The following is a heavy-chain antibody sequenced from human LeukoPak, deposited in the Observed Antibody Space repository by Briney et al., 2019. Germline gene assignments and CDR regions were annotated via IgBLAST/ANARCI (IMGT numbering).Heavy chain of an antibody. Sequence: TTSETLSLTCTVSGGSISSGSYYWSWLRQPAGKGLEWIGRIYTSGSTNYNPSLKSRVTISVDTSKNQFSLKLSSVTAADTAVYYCARGLEGYYGPVYGMDVWGQGTTVTVSS. CDR2: IYTSGST. V-gene: IGHV4-61*02. J-gene: IGHJ6*02. D-gene: IGHD3-10*01. CDR3: ARGLEGYYGPVYGMDV. CDR1: GGSISSGSYY.